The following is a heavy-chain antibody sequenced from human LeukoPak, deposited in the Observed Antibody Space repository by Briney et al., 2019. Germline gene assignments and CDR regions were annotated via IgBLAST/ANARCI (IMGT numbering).Heavy chain of an antibody. D-gene: IGHD3-22*01. CDR2: IYTSGST. V-gene: IGHV4-61*02. CDR3: ARASYSYDINGWVPFDY. J-gene: IGHJ4*02. Sequence: SQTLSLTCTVSGNSISSGDNYWSWIRQPAGTGLEWIGRIYTSGSTNYNPSLKSRVTISGDTSKNQFSLRLSSVTAADTAVYYCARASYSYDINGWVPFDYWGQGTLVTVSS. CDR1: GNSISSGDNY.